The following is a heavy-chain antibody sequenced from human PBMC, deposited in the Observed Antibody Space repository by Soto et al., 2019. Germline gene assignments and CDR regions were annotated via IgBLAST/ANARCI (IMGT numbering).Heavy chain of an antibody. Sequence: ASVKVSCKASGYTFTSYDITWVRQATGQGLEWMGWMNPDSGDTGYAQKFQGRVTMTRDTSITTAYMELSSLSSEDTAVYYCARDLGGWPDYWGQGTLVTVSS. J-gene: IGHJ4*02. CDR1: GYTFTSYD. V-gene: IGHV1-8*01. CDR2: MNPDSGDT. D-gene: IGHD2-15*01. CDR3: ARDLGGWPDY.